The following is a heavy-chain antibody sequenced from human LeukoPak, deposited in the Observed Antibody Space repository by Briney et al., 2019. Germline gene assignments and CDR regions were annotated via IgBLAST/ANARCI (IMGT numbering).Heavy chain of an antibody. D-gene: IGHD3-3*01. CDR3: ARVTLYFDFSTGNHYYFDS. J-gene: IGHJ4*02. CDR2: IYYSGTT. V-gene: IGHV4-59*08. Sequence: SETLSLTCTVSGGSITNNYWSWIRQTPGRGLEWIGYIYYSGTTTYNPSLKSRVTISIDTSKNQFSLQLTSVTAADTAVYYCARVTLYFDFSTGNHYYFDSWGQGTLVIVSS. CDR1: GGSITNNY.